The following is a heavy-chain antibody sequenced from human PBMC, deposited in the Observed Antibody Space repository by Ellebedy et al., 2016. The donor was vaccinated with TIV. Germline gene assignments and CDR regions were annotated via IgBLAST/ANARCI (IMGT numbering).Heavy chain of an antibody. D-gene: IGHD1-26*01. Sequence: GESLKISXAASGFTFDDYGMSWVRQAPGKGLEWVAVISYDGSNKYYADSVKGRFTISRDNSKNTLYLQMNSLRAEDTAVYYCARDGRVGAKDYWGQGTLVTVSS. CDR3: ARDGRVGAKDY. J-gene: IGHJ4*02. V-gene: IGHV3-30*03. CDR2: ISYDGSNK. CDR1: GFTFDDYG.